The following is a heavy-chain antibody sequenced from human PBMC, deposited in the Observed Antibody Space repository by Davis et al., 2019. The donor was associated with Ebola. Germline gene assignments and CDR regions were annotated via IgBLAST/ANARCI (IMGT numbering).Heavy chain of an antibody. V-gene: IGHV4-34*01. D-gene: IGHD2-2*01. Sequence: SETLSLTCAVYGGSFSGYYWSWIRQLPGKGLEWIGEINHSGSTNYNPSLKSRVTISVDTSKNQFSLKLSSVTAADTAVYYCARGDIVVTYGMDVWGQGTTVTVSS. CDR1: GGSFSGYY. J-gene: IGHJ6*02. CDR3: ARGDIVVTYGMDV. CDR2: INHSGST.